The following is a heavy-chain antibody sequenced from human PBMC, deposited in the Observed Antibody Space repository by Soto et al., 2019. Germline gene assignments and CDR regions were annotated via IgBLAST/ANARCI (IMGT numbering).Heavy chain of an antibody. CDR1: GYSFTSYA. J-gene: IGHJ4*02. V-gene: IGHV1-3*01. Sequence: QVHLVQSGAELKAPGASVRISCAASGYSFTSYAIHWLRQAPGQRLEWMGWINGGDGITDSPQKFQGRVTITADRSTSTTYMEMSGLRSDDTAVYYCARGVAVIRDGGGYSLYFDFWGQGTLVTVSS. CDR3: ARGVAVIRDGGGYSLYFDF. CDR2: INGGDGIT. D-gene: IGHD3-22*01.